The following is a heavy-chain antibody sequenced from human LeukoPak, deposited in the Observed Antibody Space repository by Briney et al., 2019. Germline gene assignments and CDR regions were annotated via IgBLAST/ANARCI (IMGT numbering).Heavy chain of an antibody. CDR1: GFAFSSYE. CDR2: ISGSGTTI. V-gene: IGHV3-48*03. D-gene: IGHD3-16*01. Sequence: PGGSLRLSCAASGFAFSSYEMNWVRQAPGKGLEWVSYISGSGTTIYYEDSVRGRFTISRDNAKNSLYLQMNSLRAEDTAVYYCVSPYGGLLDYWGQGTLVTVSS. J-gene: IGHJ4*02. CDR3: VSPYGGLLDY.